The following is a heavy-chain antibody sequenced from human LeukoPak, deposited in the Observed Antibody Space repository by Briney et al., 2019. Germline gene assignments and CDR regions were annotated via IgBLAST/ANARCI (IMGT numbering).Heavy chain of an antibody. D-gene: IGHD2-2*01. CDR3: AREAVQDIVVVPAAMDY. Sequence: GESLKISCKGSGYSFTSYWIGWVRQMPGKGLEWMGIIYPGDSDTRYSPSFQGQVTISADKSISTAYLQWSSLKASDTAMYYCAREAVQDIVVVPAAMDYWGQGTLVTVSS. V-gene: IGHV5-51*01. CDR1: GYSFTSYW. J-gene: IGHJ4*02. CDR2: IYPGDSDT.